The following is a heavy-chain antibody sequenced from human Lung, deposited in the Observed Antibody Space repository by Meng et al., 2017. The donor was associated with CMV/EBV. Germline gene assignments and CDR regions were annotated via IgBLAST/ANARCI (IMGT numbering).Heavy chain of an antibody. CDR3: ARGRVSYSSSSSLNY. D-gene: IGHD6-6*01. Sequence: QVQLVQSGGEVKRPGASVKVSCKTSGYTFKRYAITWVRQAPGQGLEWMGWINPYNGNTDHAQNLQARLTMTKDTSTSTVYMELGSLRSDDTAVYYCARGRVSYSSSSSLNYWGQGTLVTVSS. CDR1: GYTFKRYA. J-gene: IGHJ4*02. V-gene: IGHV1-18*01. CDR2: INPYNGNT.